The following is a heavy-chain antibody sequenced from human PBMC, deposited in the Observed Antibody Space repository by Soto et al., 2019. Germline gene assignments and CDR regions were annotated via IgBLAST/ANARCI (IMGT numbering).Heavy chain of an antibody. CDR3: AKDFASVYSPTGY. CDR2: ISYDGSNK. D-gene: IGHD5-18*01. V-gene: IGHV3-30*18. J-gene: IGHJ4*02. Sequence: QVQLVESGGGVVQPGRSLRLSCAASGFTFSSYGMHWVRQAPGKGLEWVAVISYDGSNKYYADSVKGRFTISRDNSKNTLYLQMNSLRAEDTAVYYCAKDFASVYSPTGYWGQGTLVTVSS. CDR1: GFTFSSYG.